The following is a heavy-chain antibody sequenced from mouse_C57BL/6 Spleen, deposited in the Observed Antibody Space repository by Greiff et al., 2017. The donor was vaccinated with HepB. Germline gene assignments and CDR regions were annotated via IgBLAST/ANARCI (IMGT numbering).Heavy chain of an antibody. CDR2: IDPETGGT. V-gene: IGHV1-15*01. J-gene: IGHJ1*03. Sequence: QVQLQQSGAELVRPGASVTLSCKASGYTFTDYEMHWVKQTPVHGLEWIGAIDPETGGTAYNQKFKGKAILTADKSSSTAYMELRSLTSEDSAVYYCTREGVYDGYYRGYFDVWGTGTTVTVSS. CDR1: GYTFTDYE. D-gene: IGHD2-3*01. CDR3: TREGVYDGYYRGYFDV.